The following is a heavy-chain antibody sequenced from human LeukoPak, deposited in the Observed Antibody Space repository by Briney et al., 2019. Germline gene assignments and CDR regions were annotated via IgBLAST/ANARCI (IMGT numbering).Heavy chain of an antibody. D-gene: IGHD6-13*01. V-gene: IGHV4-59*01. CDR1: GGSISSYY. CDR2: IYYSGST. CDR3: ARERSSSWYDY. J-gene: IGHJ4*02. Sequence: SETLSLACTVSGGSISSYYWSWIRQPPGKGLEWIGYIYYSGSTNYNPSLKSRVTISVDTSKNQFSLKLSSVTSADTAVYYCARERSSSWYDYWGQGTLVTVSS.